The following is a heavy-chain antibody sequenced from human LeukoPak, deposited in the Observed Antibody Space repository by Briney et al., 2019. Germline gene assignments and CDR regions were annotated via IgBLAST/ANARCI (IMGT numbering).Heavy chain of an antibody. V-gene: IGHV1-69*13. D-gene: IGHD6-13*01. CDR3: AREYSSSWIRNENHDAFDI. CDR2: IIPIFGTA. J-gene: IGHJ3*02. CDR1: GGTFSSYA. Sequence: SVKVSCKASGGTFSSYAISWVRQTPGQGLEWMGGIIPIFGTANYAQKFQGRVTITADESTSTAYMELSSLRSEDTAVYYCAREYSSSWIRNENHDAFDIWGQGTMVTVSS.